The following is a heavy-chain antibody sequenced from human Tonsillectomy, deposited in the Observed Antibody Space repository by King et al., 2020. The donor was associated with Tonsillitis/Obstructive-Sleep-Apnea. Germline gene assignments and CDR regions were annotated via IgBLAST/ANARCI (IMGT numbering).Heavy chain of an antibody. CDR3: ARAEVPPDHDYYYYYMDV. D-gene: IGHD2-2*01. CDR2: IIPIFGTA. V-gene: IGHV1-69*01. Sequence: QLVQSGAEVKKPGSSVKVSCKASGGTFSSYAISWVRQAPGQGLEWMGGIIPIFGTANYAQKFQGRVTITADESTSTAYMELSSLRSEDTAVYYCARAEVPPDHDYYYYYMDVWGKGTTVTVSS. J-gene: IGHJ6*03. CDR1: GGTFSSYA.